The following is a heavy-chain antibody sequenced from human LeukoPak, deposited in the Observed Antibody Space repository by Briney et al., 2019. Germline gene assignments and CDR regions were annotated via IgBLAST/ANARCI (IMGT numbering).Heavy chain of an antibody. CDR1: RFSFGSYW. V-gene: IGHV3-7*01. CDR3: ARRIGHDTRRYFDY. CDR2: INQDASEK. J-gene: IGHJ4*02. Sequence: GGSLRLSCAASRFSFGSYWMSWVRQAPEKGLEWVASINQDASEKYYADSVKGRFTISRDNAKTSVYLQMNSLRDEDTAVYFCARRIGHDTRRYFDYWGQGSLVTVSS. D-gene: IGHD2-15*01.